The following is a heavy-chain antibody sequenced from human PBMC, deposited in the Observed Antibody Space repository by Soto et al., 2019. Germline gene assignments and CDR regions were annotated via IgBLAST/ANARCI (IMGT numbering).Heavy chain of an antibody. CDR1: GFTLSDFA. CDR2: ISNDGGIE. CDR3: ARAVPGRAV. V-gene: IGHV3-30-3*01. D-gene: IGHD1-26*01. J-gene: IGHJ6*02. Sequence: QVQLVQSGGGVVQPGRSLRLSCAASGFTLSDFAMHWVRQAPGKGLEWVALISNDGGIEHYGDSVRGRFTISRDNSKHMRSLQTASLRVEDTAVYCYARAVPGRAVWGQGTTGTVSS.